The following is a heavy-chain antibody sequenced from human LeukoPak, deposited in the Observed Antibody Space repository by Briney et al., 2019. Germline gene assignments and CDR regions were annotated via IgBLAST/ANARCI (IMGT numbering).Heavy chain of an antibody. Sequence: SETLSLTCTVSGDSISSYYWSWIRQPPGKGLEWIGYIYYSGSTIYNPSLKSRVTMSLDTSKNQFSLKLRSVTAADTAVYYCARGVIPTDAFDVWGQGTMVTVSS. CDR2: IYYSGST. CDR3: ARGVIPTDAFDV. D-gene: IGHD2-21*01. J-gene: IGHJ3*01. CDR1: GDSISSYY. V-gene: IGHV4-59*01.